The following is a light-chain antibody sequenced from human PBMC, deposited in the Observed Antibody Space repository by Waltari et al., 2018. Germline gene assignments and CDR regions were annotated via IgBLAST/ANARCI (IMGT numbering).Light chain of an antibody. CDR1: SSDVGAYTY. V-gene: IGLV2-8*01. CDR3: TSYAGSNNFVV. J-gene: IGLJ2*01. CDR2: EIS. Sequence: QSALTQPPSASGSPGQSVTISCTGTSSDVGAYTYVSWYQQHPGKAPKLMIHEISKRPSGVPDRFSGSKSGNTASLTVSGLQGEDEADYYCTSYAGSNNFVVFGGGTKLTVL.